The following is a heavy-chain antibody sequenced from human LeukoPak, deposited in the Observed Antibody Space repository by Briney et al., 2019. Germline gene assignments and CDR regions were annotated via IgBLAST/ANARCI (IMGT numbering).Heavy chain of an antibody. Sequence: PSETLSLTCTVYNESFSGYYWTWIRQPPGKGLEWIGEINHSGSTNYDPSLKSRVTISVDTSKNQFSLKLSSVTAADTAVYYCASLYGDPVALWGQGTLVTVSS. CDR3: ASLYGDPVAL. J-gene: IGHJ5*02. D-gene: IGHD4-17*01. CDR2: INHSGST. CDR1: NESFSGYY. V-gene: IGHV4-34*01.